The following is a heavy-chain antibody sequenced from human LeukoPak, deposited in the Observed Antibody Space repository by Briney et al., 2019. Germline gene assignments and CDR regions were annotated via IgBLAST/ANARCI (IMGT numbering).Heavy chain of an antibody. V-gene: IGHV3-23*01. Sequence: GGSLRLSCAASGFTFSSYAMSWARQAPGKGLEWVSAISGSGGSTYYADSVKGQFTISRDNSKNTLYLQMNSLRAEDTAVYYCANLAVAGTLDYWGQGTLVTVSS. CDR3: ANLAVAGTLDY. J-gene: IGHJ4*02. CDR2: ISGSGGST. D-gene: IGHD6-19*01. CDR1: GFTFSSYA.